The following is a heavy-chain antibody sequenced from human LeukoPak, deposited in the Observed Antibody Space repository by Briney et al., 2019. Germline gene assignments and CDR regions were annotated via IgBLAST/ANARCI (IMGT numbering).Heavy chain of an antibody. CDR3: TGPQGSSNDY. CDR1: GDSISSSSYY. CDR2: YYYSGST. J-gene: IGHJ4*01. Sequence: PSETLSLTCTVSGDSISSSSYYWGWLRPPPGKRVWLIGSYYYSGSTYYTPSHKSRVTISVDTSKNQFSLKLSAVTAADTAVYCGTGPQGSSNDYWGQGTLVTVSS. D-gene: IGHD6-6*01. V-gene: IGHV4-39*01.